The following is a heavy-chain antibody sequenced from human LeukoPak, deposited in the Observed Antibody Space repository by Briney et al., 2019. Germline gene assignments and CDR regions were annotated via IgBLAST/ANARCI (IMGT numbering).Heavy chain of an antibody. D-gene: IGHD6-19*01. CDR1: GFTFSSYA. J-gene: IGHJ4*02. V-gene: IGHV3-30-3*01. CDR3: ARTREQWQVLDY. CDR2: ISYDGSNK. Sequence: PGGSLRLSCAASGFTFSSYAMHWVRQAPGKGLEWVAVISYDGSNKYYADSVKGRFTISRDNSENTLYLQMNSLRAEDTAVYYCARTREQWQVLDYWGQGTLVIVSS.